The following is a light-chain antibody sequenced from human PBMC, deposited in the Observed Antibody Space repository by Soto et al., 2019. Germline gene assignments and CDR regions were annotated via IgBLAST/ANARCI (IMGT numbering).Light chain of an antibody. CDR2: GAS. CDR3: QQYTNWASWT. Sequence: EKVMTQSPASLSMSPGERATLSCRASQSVNSYLAWYQQKPGQAPRLLIYGASTRATGIPARFSGSGSGTEFTLTISSLQYEDFAVYYCQQYTNWASWTFGQGTKVEIK. J-gene: IGKJ1*01. V-gene: IGKV3-15*01. CDR1: QSVNSY.